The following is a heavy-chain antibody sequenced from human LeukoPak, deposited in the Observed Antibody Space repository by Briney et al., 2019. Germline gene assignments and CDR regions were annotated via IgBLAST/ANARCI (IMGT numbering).Heavy chain of an antibody. D-gene: IGHD3-22*01. CDR2: INPNSGRT. Sequence: ASVKVSCKASGYTFTGYYMHWVRQAPGQGLEWMGWINPNSGRTNYAQKFQGRVTMTGDTSISTAYMELTRLTSDDTAVYYCARGTYYDSSAYSGVRLFDYWGQGTLVTVPS. CDR3: ARGTYYDSSAYSGVRLFDY. J-gene: IGHJ4*02. V-gene: IGHV1-2*02. CDR1: GYTFTGYY.